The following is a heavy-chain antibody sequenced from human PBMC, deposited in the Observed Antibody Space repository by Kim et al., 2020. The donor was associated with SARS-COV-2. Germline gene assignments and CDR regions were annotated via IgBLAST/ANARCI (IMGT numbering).Heavy chain of an antibody. Sequence: SETLSLTCTVSAGSISSYYWTWIRQPPGKGLEWIGYIYYTGDTNYNPSLESRVTISVDTSKNQFSLKLSSVTAADTAVYYCARGASSFGYWGQGTLFTVS. CDR1: AGSISSYY. V-gene: IGHV4-59*13. CDR3: ARGASSFGY. CDR2: IYYTGDT. D-gene: IGHD6-6*01. J-gene: IGHJ4*02.